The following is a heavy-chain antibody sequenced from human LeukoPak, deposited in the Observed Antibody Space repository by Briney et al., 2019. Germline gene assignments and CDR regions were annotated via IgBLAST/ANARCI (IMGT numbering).Heavy chain of an antibody. CDR2: IYTSGSN. Sequence: SETLSLTCTVSGGSISSYYRSWVRQPAGKGREWIGRIYTSGSNKYNPSLKSRVTMSVDTSKNQFSLKLSSVTAADTAVYYCARDSDYGLYAFDIWGQGTMVTVSS. CDR1: GGSISSYY. J-gene: IGHJ3*02. D-gene: IGHD3-16*01. V-gene: IGHV4-4*07. CDR3: ARDSDYGLYAFDI.